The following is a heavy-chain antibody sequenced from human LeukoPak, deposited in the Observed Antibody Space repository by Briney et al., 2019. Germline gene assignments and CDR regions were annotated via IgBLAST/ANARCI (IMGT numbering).Heavy chain of an antibody. Sequence: PSETLSLTCAVYGGSFSGYYWSWIRQPPGKGLEWIGEINHSGSTNYNPSLKSRVTISVDTSKNQFSLKLSSVTAADTAVYYCARDVTIAVAGTRFDAFDIWGQGTMVTVSS. J-gene: IGHJ3*02. CDR2: INHSGST. CDR3: ARDVTIAVAGTRFDAFDI. D-gene: IGHD6-19*01. V-gene: IGHV4-34*01. CDR1: GGSFSGYY.